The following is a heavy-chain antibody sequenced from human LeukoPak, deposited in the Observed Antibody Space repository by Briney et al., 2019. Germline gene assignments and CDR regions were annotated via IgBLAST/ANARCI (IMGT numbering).Heavy chain of an antibody. J-gene: IGHJ4*02. V-gene: IGHV3-73*01. CDR2: IRSKAGSYAT. CDR1: GFTFSGSA. CDR3: TGGTTVTTLDY. D-gene: IGHD4-17*01. Sequence: GGSLKLSCVASGFTFSGSAMHWVRQASGKGLEWVARIRSKAGSYATEYAASVKGRFTISREDSKNTAYLQMNSLKTEDTAVYYCTGGTTVTTLDYWGQGTLVTVSS.